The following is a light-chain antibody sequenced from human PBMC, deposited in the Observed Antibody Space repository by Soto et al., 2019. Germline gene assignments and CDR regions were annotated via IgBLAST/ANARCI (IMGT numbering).Light chain of an antibody. CDR3: AAWDDSLSGWF. V-gene: IGLV1-47*01. CDR1: SSNIGSNY. J-gene: IGLJ2*01. CDR2: RNN. Sequence: QSVLTQPPSASGTPGQRVTISCSGSSSNIGSNYVYWYQQLPGTAPKLLIYRNNQRPSGVPDRFSGSKSGTSASLAISGLRSEDEADYYCAAWDDSLSGWFFGGGTKLTVL.